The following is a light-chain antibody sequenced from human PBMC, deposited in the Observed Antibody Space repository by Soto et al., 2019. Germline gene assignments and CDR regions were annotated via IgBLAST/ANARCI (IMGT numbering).Light chain of an antibody. CDR2: KAS. Sequence: DIQMTQSPSTLSASVGDRVTITCRASQSISSWLAWYQQKPGKAPKLLIYKASSLESGVPSRFSGSGSGTAFTLTISSLQPDDFATYYCQQYNSYSPALTFGGGTKVEIK. CDR1: QSISSW. CDR3: QQYNSYSPALT. J-gene: IGKJ4*01. V-gene: IGKV1-5*03.